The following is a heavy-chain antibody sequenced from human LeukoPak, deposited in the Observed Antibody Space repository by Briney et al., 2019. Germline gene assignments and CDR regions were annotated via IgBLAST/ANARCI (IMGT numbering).Heavy chain of an antibody. CDR2: IYNTGST. Sequence: PSETLSLTCTVSGGSISSSSYYWGWIRQPPGKGLEWIGYIYNTGSTNYNPSLKSRVTMSVDTSKNQISLELSSVTAADTAVYYCARQPSGSPGDYWGQGTLVTVSS. CDR3: ARQPSGSPGDY. CDR1: GGSISSSSYY. D-gene: IGHD1-26*01. J-gene: IGHJ4*02. V-gene: IGHV4-39*01.